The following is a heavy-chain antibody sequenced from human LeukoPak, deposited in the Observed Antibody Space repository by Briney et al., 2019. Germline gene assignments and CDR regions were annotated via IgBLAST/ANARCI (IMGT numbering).Heavy chain of an antibody. Sequence: RGSLRLSCAASGFTFSSYAMSWVRQAPGKGLEWVSTISGSGGSTYYADSVKGRFTISRHNSKNTLYPQMNSLRAEDTAVYYCAKAQLTYLFDYWGQGTLVTVSS. CDR3: AKAQLTYLFDY. J-gene: IGHJ4*02. V-gene: IGHV3-23*01. CDR2: ISGSGGST. D-gene: IGHD1-20*01. CDR1: GFTFSSYA.